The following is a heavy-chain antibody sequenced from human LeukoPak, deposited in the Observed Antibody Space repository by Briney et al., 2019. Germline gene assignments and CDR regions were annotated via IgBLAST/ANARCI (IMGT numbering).Heavy chain of an antibody. V-gene: IGHV3-20*04. CDR3: ARVRITIFGVVIIPDYYYYMDV. J-gene: IGHJ6*03. CDR2: INWNGGST. Sequence: GGSLRLSCAASGFTFDDYGMSWVRQAPGKGLEWVSGINWNGGSTGYADPVKGRFTISRDNAKNSLCLQMNSLRAEDTALYYCARVRITIFGVVIIPDYYYYMDVWGKGTTVTVSS. D-gene: IGHD3-3*01. CDR1: GFTFDDYG.